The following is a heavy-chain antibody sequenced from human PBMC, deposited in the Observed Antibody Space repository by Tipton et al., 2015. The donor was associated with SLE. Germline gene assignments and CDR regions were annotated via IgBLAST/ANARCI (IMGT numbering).Heavy chain of an antibody. J-gene: IGHJ4*02. V-gene: IGHV4-59*01. CDR1: GGSISSYY. Sequence: TLSLTCTVSGGSISSYYWSWIRQPPGKGLEWIGYIYDSGSSNYNPSLKSRVTMSVDTPKNQFSLQLSSVTAADTAIYYCARSLESAYGPFDFWGRGTLVTVSS. D-gene: IGHD5-12*01. CDR3: ARSLESAYGPFDF. CDR2: IYDSGSS.